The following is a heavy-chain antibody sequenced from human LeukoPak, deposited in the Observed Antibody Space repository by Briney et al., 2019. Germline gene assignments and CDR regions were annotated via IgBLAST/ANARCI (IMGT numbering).Heavy chain of an antibody. V-gene: IGHV4-38-2*02. Sequence: SETLSLTCTVSYYSMSSDFFWGWIRQPPGKGLEWVATVHQSGSTYFNPSLKSRVSLSIDTSKNQFSLKLSSVTAAGTAVYYCARAEYVSTWLPFDYWGQGTLVTVSS. CDR1: YYSMSSDFF. CDR2: VHQSGST. D-gene: IGHD6-13*01. CDR3: ARAEYVSTWLPFDY. J-gene: IGHJ4*02.